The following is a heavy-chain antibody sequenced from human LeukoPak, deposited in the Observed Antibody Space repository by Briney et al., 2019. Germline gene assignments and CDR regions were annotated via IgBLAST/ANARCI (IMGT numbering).Heavy chain of an antibody. J-gene: IGHJ6*02. CDR3: ARLVVVAARGSPYYYYGMDV. V-gene: IGHV4-4*02. D-gene: IGHD2-15*01. CDR2: IYHSGST. CDR1: GGSISSSNW. Sequence: SETLSLTCAVSGGSISSSNWWSWVRQPPGKGLEWIGEIYHSGSTNYNPSLKSRVTISVDTSKNQFSLKLSSVTAADTAVYYCARLVVVAARGSPYYYYGMDVWGQGTTVTVSS.